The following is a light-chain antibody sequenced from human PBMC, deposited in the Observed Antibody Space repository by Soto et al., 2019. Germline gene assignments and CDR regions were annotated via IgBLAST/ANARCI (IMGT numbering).Light chain of an antibody. Sequence: DIQMTQSPSTLSASVGDRVTITCRASQTISTWLAWYQQEPGKAPNLLIYDISSLESGVPSRFSGGGSGTEFTLTISSLQPDDFATYYCQQYNSYSWTFGQGTKVDI. CDR3: QQYNSYSWT. V-gene: IGKV1-5*01. J-gene: IGKJ1*01. CDR1: QTISTW. CDR2: DIS.